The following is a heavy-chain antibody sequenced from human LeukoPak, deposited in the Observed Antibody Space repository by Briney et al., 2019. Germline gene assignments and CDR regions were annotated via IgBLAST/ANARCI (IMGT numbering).Heavy chain of an antibody. CDR2: IWYDGSNK. D-gene: IGHD3-9*01. J-gene: IGHJ5*02. CDR3: ARDQEGSYYDILTGAFDP. Sequence: GGSLRLSCAASGFTFSSYGMHWVRQAPGKGLEWVAVIWYDGSNKYYADSVKGRFTISRDNSKNTLYLQMNSLRAEDTAVYYCARDQEGSYYDILTGAFDPWGQGTLVTVSP. V-gene: IGHV3-33*01. CDR1: GFTFSSYG.